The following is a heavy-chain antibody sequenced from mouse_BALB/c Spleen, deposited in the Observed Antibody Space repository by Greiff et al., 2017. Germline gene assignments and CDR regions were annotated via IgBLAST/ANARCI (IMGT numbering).Heavy chain of an antibody. Sequence: QVQLQQSGAELARPGASVKMSCKASGYTFTSYTMHWVNQRPGQGLEWIGYINPSSGYTNYNQKFKDKATLTADKSSSTAYMQLSSLTSEDSAVYYCARYYRYDGDYYAMDYWGQGTSVTVSS. CDR3: ARYYRYDGDYYAMDY. V-gene: IGHV1-4*01. CDR2: INPSSGYT. J-gene: IGHJ4*01. CDR1: GYTFTSYT. D-gene: IGHD2-14*01.